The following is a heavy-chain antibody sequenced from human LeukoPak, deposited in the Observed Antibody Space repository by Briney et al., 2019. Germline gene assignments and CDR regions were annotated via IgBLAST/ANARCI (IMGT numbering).Heavy chain of an antibody. V-gene: IGHV3-23*01. Sequence: GGSLRLSCAASGFTFSSSAMSWVRQVPGKGLEWVSAISSGGGSTYYADSVKGRFTISRDNSKNTLYLQMNSLRAEDTAVFYCARDSPSATYLHYALDVWGQGTTVIVSS. CDR3: ARDSPSATYLHYALDV. CDR2: ISSGGGST. D-gene: IGHD2-2*01. CDR1: GFTFSSSA. J-gene: IGHJ6*02.